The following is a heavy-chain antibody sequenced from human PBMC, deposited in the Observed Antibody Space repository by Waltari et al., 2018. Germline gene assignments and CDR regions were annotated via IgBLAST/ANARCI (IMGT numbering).Heavy chain of an antibody. CDR3: ARSQLVPFDY. CDR1: GFTFSRCA. J-gene: IGHJ4*02. Sequence: QVQLVESGGGVVQPGRSLRLSCAASGFTFSRCALHWGRQAPGKGLEWVSVISYDGSNKYYADSVKGRFTISRDNSKNTLYLQMNSLRAEDTAVYYCARSQLVPFDYWGQGTLVTVSS. D-gene: IGHD6-13*01. V-gene: IGHV3-30-3*01. CDR2: ISYDGSNK.